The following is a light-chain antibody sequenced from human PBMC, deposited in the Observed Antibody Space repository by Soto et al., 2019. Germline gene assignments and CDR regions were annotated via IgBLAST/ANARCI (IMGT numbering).Light chain of an antibody. CDR2: GIS. J-gene: IGKJ4*01. CDR1: QSVRSDY. CDR3: QQYGNSPLT. Sequence: EIGLTQSPATLSLSPGDRATLSCRASQSVRSDYFAWYQQKPGQAPRVIIFGISTRATAIPDRFSGSGSGTDFTLTISSLEPDDFALYYCQQYGNSPLTFGGGTKVDIK. V-gene: IGKV3-20*01.